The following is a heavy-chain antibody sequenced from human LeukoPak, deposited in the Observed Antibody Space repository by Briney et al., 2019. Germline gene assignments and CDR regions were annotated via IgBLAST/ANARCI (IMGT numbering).Heavy chain of an antibody. CDR2: INHSGST. CDR3: TRGLILAAILFDP. CDR1: GGSFSGYY. J-gene: IGHJ5*02. Sequence: SETLSLTCAVYGGSFSGYYWSWIRQPPGKGLEWIGEINHSGSTNYNPSLKSRVTISVDTSKNQFSLKLSSVTAADTAVYYCTRGLILAAILFDPWGQGTLVTVSS. D-gene: IGHD2-15*01. V-gene: IGHV4-34*01.